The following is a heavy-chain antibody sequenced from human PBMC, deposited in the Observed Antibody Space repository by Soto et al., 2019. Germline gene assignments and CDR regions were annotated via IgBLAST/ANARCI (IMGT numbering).Heavy chain of an antibody. CDR3: ARSGGYFYGFPFDY. CDR2: TYYSGST. CDR1: GGSISSGDYY. D-gene: IGHD3-10*01. V-gene: IGHV4-30-4*01. J-gene: IGHJ4*02. Sequence: SETLSLTCTVSGGSISSGDYYWSWIRQPPGKGLEWIGYTYYSGSTYYNPSLKSRVTISLDTSKNQFSLKLSSVTAADTAVYYCARSGGYFYGFPFDYWGQGTLVTVSS.